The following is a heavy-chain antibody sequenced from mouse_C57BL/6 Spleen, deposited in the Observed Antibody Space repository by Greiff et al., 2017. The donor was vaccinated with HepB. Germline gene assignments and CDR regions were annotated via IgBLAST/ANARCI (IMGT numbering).Heavy chain of an antibody. CDR2: IYPGDGDT. D-gene: IGHD1-1*01. J-gene: IGHJ2*01. CDR1: GYAFSSSW. CDR3: ARNLLPYFDY. Sequence: QVHVKQSGPELVKPGASVKISCKASGYAFSSSWMNWVKQRPGKGLEWIGRIYPGDGDTNYNGKFKGKATLTADKSSSTAYMQLSSLTSEDSAVYFCARNLLPYFDYWGQGTTLTVSS. V-gene: IGHV1-82*01.